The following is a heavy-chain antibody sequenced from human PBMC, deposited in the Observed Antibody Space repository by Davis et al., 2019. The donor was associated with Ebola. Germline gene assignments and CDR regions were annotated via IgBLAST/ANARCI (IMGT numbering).Heavy chain of an antibody. Sequence: GESLKISCAASGFTFSVYAMTWVRQAPGKGLEWVSSISSSSSYIYYADSVKGRFTISRDNAKNSLYLQMNSLRAEDTAVYYCARAYSSSPLGYWGQGTLVTVSS. CDR2: ISSSSSYI. V-gene: IGHV3-21*01. CDR1: GFTFSVYA. J-gene: IGHJ4*02. D-gene: IGHD6-6*01. CDR3: ARAYSSSPLGY.